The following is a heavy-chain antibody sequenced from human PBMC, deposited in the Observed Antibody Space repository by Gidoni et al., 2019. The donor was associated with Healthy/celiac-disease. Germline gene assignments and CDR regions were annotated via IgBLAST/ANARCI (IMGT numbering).Heavy chain of an antibody. V-gene: IGHV3-23*04. Sequence: EVQLVESGGDLVQPGGSLRLSCAASGFPFSSDAMSWVRQAPGKGLGWVSAISGSGDSTYYADSVKGRFTISRDNSKNTLYLQMNSLRAEDTAVYYCAKLGPDGSGTYPDYWGQGTLVTVSS. CDR1: GFPFSSDA. CDR2: ISGSGDST. CDR3: AKLGPDGSGTYPDY. D-gene: IGHD3-10*01. J-gene: IGHJ4*02.